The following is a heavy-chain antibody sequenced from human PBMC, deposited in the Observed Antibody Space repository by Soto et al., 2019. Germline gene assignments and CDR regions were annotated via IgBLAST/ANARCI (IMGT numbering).Heavy chain of an antibody. CDR1: GFTFRSYS. Sequence: PGGSLRLSCAAPGFTFRSYSINWVLQGPGEGLVWVSSISSSSSYIYYADSVKGRFTISRDNAKNSLYLQMNSLRAEDTAVYYCARGYAGDIVVVPAAPYFDDWGQGTLVTVSS. CDR3: ARGYAGDIVVVPAAPYFDD. J-gene: IGHJ4*02. CDR2: ISSSSSYI. V-gene: IGHV3-21*01. D-gene: IGHD2-2*01.